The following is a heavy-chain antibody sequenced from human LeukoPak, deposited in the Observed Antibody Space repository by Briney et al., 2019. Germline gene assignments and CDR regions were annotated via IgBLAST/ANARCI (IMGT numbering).Heavy chain of an antibody. CDR3: AREGFVLTGPAYYYYYMDV. CDR1: GGSISRYY. J-gene: IGHJ6*03. CDR2: IYTSGST. V-gene: IGHV4-4*07. D-gene: IGHD3-9*01. Sequence: SETLSLTCTVSGGSISRYYWSWIRQPAGKGLEWIGRIYTSGSTNYNPSLKSRVTMSVDTSKNQFSLKLCSVTAADTAVYYCAREGFVLTGPAYYYYYMDVWGKGTTVTVSS.